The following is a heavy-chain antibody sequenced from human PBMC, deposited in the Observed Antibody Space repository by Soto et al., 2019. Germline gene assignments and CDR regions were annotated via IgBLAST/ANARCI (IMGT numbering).Heavy chain of an antibody. V-gene: IGHV3-13*01. CDR1: GFTLSSYD. Sequence: EVQLVESGGGLVQPGGSLRLSCAASGFTLSSYDIHWVRQATGEGLAWVSGIGSGGDTHYADSVKGRFIISREDGKNSLYLHMNKLRVGDTAVYYCTRKTPPTGMEVWGQGATVTVSS. CDR2: IGSGGDT. D-gene: IGHD3-9*01. CDR3: TRKTPPTGMEV. J-gene: IGHJ6*02.